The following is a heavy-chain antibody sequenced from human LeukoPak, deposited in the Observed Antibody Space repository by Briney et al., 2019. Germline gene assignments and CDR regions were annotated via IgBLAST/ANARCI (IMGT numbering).Heavy chain of an antibody. V-gene: IGHV1-18*01. CDR3: ARASSPFGVVIPSHAFDI. CDR1: GYTFTSYG. D-gene: IGHD3-3*01. J-gene: IGHJ3*02. CDR2: ISAYNGNT. Sequence: ASVKVSCKASGYTFTSYGISWVRQAPGQGLEWMGWISAYNGNTNYAQKLQGRVTMTTDTSTSTAYMELRSLRSDDTAVYYCARASSPFGVVIPSHAFDIWGQGTMVTVSS.